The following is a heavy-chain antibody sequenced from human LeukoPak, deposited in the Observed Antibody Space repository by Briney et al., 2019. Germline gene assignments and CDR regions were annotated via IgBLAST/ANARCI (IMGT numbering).Heavy chain of an antibody. CDR3: ATQIPTTVRGFDY. CDR2: IYPGDSDT. V-gene: IGHV5-51*01. CDR1: GYSFTSYW. J-gene: IGHJ4*02. Sequence: GESLKISCKGSGYSFTSYWIGWVRQMPGKGLEWMGIIYPGDSDTRYSPSFQGQVTISADKFISTAYLQWSSLKASDTDMYYCATQIPTTVRGFDYWGQGTLVTVSS. D-gene: IGHD4-17*01.